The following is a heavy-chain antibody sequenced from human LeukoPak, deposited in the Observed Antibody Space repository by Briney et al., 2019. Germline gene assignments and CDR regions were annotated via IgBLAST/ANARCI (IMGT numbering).Heavy chain of an antibody. V-gene: IGHV4-39*01. J-gene: IGHJ4*02. CDR3: ARGGTDSSSWYYFDY. D-gene: IGHD6-13*01. CDR1: GGSISSSSYY. CDR2: IYYSGST. Sequence: PSETLSLTCTVSGGSISSSSYYWGWIRQPPGKGLESIGSIYYSGSTYYNPSLKSRVTISVDTSKNQFSLKLSSVTAADTAVYYCARGGTDSSSWYYFDYWGQGTLVTVSS.